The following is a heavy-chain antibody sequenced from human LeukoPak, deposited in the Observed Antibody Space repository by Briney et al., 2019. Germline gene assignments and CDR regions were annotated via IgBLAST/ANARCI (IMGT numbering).Heavy chain of an antibody. J-gene: IGHJ4*02. V-gene: IGHV4-39*07. D-gene: IGHD3-3*01. CDR1: GGSISSSSYY. CDR3: ARLSLYDFWSGYYGPSYFDY. Sequence: SETLSLTCTVSGGSISSSSYYWGWIRQPPGKGLEWIGSIYYSGSTYYNPSLKSRVTISVDTSKNQFSLKLSSVTAADTAVYYCARLSLYDFWSGYYGPSYFDYWGQGTLVTVSS. CDR2: IYYSGST.